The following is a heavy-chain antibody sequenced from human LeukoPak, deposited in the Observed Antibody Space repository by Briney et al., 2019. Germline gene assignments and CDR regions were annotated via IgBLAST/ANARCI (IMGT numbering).Heavy chain of an antibody. V-gene: IGHV3-23*01. Sequence: GGSLRLSCAASGFIFSNYAMSWVRQAPGKGLEWVSGISGSDGTTNYADSVKGRFTISRDNSKNTLYLQMNSLRAEDTAVYYCAKGRSGSYSPTWDYWGQGTLVTVSS. CDR2: ISGSDGTT. J-gene: IGHJ4*02. CDR3: AKGRSGSYSPTWDY. D-gene: IGHD1-26*01. CDR1: GFIFSNYA.